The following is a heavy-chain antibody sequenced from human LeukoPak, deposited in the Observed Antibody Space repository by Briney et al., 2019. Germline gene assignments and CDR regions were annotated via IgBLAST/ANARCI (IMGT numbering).Heavy chain of an antibody. CDR1: GFTFSSYL. Sequence: GGSLRLSCAASGFTFSSYLMSRVRQAPGKGLEWVAYIKQDGSEKYYVDSVKGRFTISRDNAKNSLYLQMNSLKAEDTAVYYCARMSGYCSRTSCYTPPFDYWGQGTLVTVSS. D-gene: IGHD2-2*02. J-gene: IGHJ4*02. V-gene: IGHV3-7*01. CDR2: IKQDGSEK. CDR3: ARMSGYCSRTSCYTPPFDY.